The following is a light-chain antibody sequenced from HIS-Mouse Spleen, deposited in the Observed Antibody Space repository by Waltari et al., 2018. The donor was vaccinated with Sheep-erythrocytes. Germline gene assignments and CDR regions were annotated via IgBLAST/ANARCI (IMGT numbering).Light chain of an antibody. J-gene: IGLJ2*01. CDR1: RSDVGGYNY. CDR2: EVS. Sequence: QSALTQPASVSGSPGQSITISCTGTRSDVGGYNYVYRYQQHPGKAPKLMIYEVSNRPSGVSNRFSGSNSGNTATLTISGTQAMDEADYYCQAWDSSTAWNVVFGGGTKLTVL. CDR3: QAWDSSTAWNVV. V-gene: IGLV2-14*01.